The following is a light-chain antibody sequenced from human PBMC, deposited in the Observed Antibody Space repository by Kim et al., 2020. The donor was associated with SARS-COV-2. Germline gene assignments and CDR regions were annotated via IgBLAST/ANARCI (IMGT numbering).Light chain of an antibody. CDR2: YAS. CDR1: QSVSRY. CDR3: QQRTNWLWT. V-gene: IGKV3-11*01. Sequence: LSPGERATLSCRASQSVSRYLAWYQQKPGQAPRLLIYYASDRATGIPARFSGSGSGTDFTLTINSLEPEDFAVYYCQQRTNWLWTFGQGTKVDIK. J-gene: IGKJ1*01.